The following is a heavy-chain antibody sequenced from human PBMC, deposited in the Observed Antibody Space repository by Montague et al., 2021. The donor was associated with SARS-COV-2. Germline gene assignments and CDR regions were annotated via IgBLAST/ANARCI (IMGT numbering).Heavy chain of an antibody. CDR1: GFTVTSNY. V-gene: IGHV3-53*01. D-gene: IGHD5-12*01. Sequence: SLRLSCVASGFTVTSNYMSLVRQAPGKGLEWVSVIYDGGSTYYAXSVXGRFTISRDNSKNTLYLQMNSLRAEDTAVYYCARGGGLRNYGMDAWGQGTTVTVSS. J-gene: IGHJ6*02. CDR3: ARGGGLRNYGMDA. CDR2: IYDGGST.